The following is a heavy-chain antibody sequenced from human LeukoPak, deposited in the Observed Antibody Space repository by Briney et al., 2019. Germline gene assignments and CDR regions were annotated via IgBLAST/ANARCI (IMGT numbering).Heavy chain of an antibody. V-gene: IGHV3-15*01. D-gene: IGHD1-7*01. J-gene: IGHJ4*02. Sequence: PGGSLRLSCAASGFTFSNAWMTWVRQAPGKGLEWVGRIKSKSDGGTTDYATPVKGRFTISRDNSKNTRSLQMNSLKAEDTAVYYCTTNWLRTTDYWGQGTLVTVSS. CDR1: GFTFSNAW. CDR2: IKSKSDGGTT. CDR3: TTNWLRTTDY.